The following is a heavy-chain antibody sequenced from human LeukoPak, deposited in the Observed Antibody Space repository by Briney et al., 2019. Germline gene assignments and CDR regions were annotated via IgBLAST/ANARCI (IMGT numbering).Heavy chain of an antibody. CDR3: ASSRTMWHHLFDH. D-gene: IGHD1-14*01. Sequence: GGSLRLACAASGFTLSDHYMDWVRQAPGKGRECVGRIRNKGNSYTTEYAASVKARFPISRDDSQNSLYMHMRSLRTADTAVYYCASSRTMWHHLFDHWGQGTLVTVSS. CDR1: GFTLSDHY. V-gene: IGHV3-72*01. CDR2: IRNKGNSYTT. J-gene: IGHJ4*02.